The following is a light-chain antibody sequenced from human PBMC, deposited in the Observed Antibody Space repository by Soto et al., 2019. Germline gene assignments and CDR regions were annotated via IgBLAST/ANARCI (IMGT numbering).Light chain of an antibody. CDR1: QPISSW. CDR2: SAS. Sequence: IPMTQSPSSVSASVGVRVTITCRASQPISSWLAWYQQKPGQPPNLLIYSASTLRSGVPSRFSGSESGTLFTLTITNLQPEDFATYYCQQASSFPLTFGGGTKVEV. J-gene: IGKJ4*01. V-gene: IGKV1-12*01. CDR3: QQASSFPLT.